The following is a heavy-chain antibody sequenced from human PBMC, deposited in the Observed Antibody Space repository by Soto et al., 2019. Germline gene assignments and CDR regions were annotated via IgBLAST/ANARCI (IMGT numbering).Heavy chain of an antibody. CDR1: GGSISNYY. V-gene: IGHV4-59*01. CDR2: IYYSGGT. D-gene: IGHD2-21*01. Sequence: SETLSLTCIVSGGSISNYYWSWIRQPPGKGLEWIGYIYYSGGTNYNPSLTSRVTISVDTSKNQFSLKLSSVTAADTAVYYCTRGGDAYKNGHWGQGTLVTVSS. CDR3: TRGGDAYKNGH. J-gene: IGHJ4*02.